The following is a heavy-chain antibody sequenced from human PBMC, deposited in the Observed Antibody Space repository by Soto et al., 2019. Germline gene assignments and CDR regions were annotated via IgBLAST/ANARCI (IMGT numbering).Heavy chain of an antibody. CDR3: ARFYPVLRDAFDI. V-gene: IGHV3-23*01. D-gene: IGHD5-12*01. J-gene: IGHJ3*02. Sequence: GGSLRLSCAASGFTFSSYAMSWVRQAPGKGLEWVSAISGSGGSTYYADSVKGRFTISRDNSKNTLYLQMNSLRSEDTAVYYCARFYPVLRDAFDIWGQGTMVTVSS. CDR1: GFTFSSYA. CDR2: ISGSGGST.